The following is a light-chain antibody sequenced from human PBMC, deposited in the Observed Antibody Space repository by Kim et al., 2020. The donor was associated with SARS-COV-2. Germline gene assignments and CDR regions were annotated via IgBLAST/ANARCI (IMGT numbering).Light chain of an antibody. CDR1: NMGSKS. Sequence: APGKTARITYGGDNMGSKSVHWYQQKPGQAPVLVVYDDSGRPSGIPERFSGSNSGNTATLTISRVEAGDEADYYCQVWDSSSDHVVFGGGTQLTVL. CDR3: QVWDSSSDHVV. V-gene: IGLV3-21*03. CDR2: DDS. J-gene: IGLJ2*01.